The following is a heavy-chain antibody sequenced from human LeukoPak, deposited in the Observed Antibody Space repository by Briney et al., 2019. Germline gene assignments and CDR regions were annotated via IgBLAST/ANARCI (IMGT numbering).Heavy chain of an antibody. J-gene: IGHJ4*02. Sequence: ASVKVSCKASRYTFTRYYMHWVRQAPGQGLEWMGIVNPSGGSTTYAQKFQGRVTMTRDTSTSTIYMELSSLRSEDTAVYYCARGSYDFWSGDPVGPDYWGQGTLVTVSS. CDR2: VNPSGGST. CDR1: RYTFTRYY. D-gene: IGHD3-3*01. V-gene: IGHV1-46*01. CDR3: ARGSYDFWSGDPVGPDY.